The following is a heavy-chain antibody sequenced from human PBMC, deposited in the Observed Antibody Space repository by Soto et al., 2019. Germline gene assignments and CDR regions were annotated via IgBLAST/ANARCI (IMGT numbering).Heavy chain of an antibody. J-gene: IGHJ6*02. V-gene: IGHV1-69*01. Sequence: QVQLVQSGPEVKKPGSSVKVSCKASGGTFSSDAIGWVRQAPGQGLEWMGRIIPIFGTATYAQKFQGRVTITADESTSTAYMELRSLRSDDTAVYYCARDYTVKVVGETYSYAMDVWGQGTTVTVSS. D-gene: IGHD3-22*01. CDR2: IIPIFGTA. CDR1: GGTFSSDA. CDR3: ARDYTVKVVGETYSYAMDV.